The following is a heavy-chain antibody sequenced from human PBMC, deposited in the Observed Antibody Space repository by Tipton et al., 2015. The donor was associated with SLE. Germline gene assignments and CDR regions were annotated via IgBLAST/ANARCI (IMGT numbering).Heavy chain of an antibody. D-gene: IGHD2-21*01. J-gene: IGHJ4*01. V-gene: IGHV4-61*09. CDR1: GGSINSGSYY. CDR3: AREQSLSAYPYYFDH. CDR2: IYTSGST. Sequence: TLSLTCTVSGGSINSGSYYWSWIRQPAGKGLEWIGHIYTSGSTNFNPSLKSRVTISLDTSKNQFSLKLGSVTAADTAIYYCAREQSLSAYPYYFDHWGHGTLVTVSS.